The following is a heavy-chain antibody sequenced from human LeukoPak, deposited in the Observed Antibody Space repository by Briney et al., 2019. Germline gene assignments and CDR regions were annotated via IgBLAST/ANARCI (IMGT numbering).Heavy chain of an antibody. J-gene: IGHJ6*03. CDR3: ASALGYCSSTSCSYYYYMDV. CDR2: INPSGGST. CDR1: GYTFTSYY. Sequence: GASVKVSCKASGYTFTSYYMHWVRQAPGQGLEWMGIINPSGGSTSYAQKFQGRVTMTRDTSTSTVYMELSSLRSEDTAVYYCASALGYCSSTSCSYYYYMDVWGKGTTVTVSS. D-gene: IGHD2-2*01. V-gene: IGHV1-46*01.